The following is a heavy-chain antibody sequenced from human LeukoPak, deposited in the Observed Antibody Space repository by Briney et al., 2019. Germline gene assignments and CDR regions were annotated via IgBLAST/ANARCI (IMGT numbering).Heavy chain of an antibody. D-gene: IGHD2-2*01. CDR1: GGSISSSSYY. Sequence: SETLSLTCTVSGGSISSSSYYWSWIRQPAGKGLEWIGRIYTSGSTNYNPSLKSRVTMSVDTSKNQFSLKLSSVTAADTAVYYCARERQYCSSTSCPYYFGYWGQGTLVTVSS. V-gene: IGHV4-61*02. CDR2: IYTSGST. CDR3: ARERQYCSSTSCPYYFGY. J-gene: IGHJ4*02.